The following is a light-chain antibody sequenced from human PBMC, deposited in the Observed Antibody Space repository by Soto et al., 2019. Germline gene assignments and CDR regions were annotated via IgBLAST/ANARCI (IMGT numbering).Light chain of an antibody. CDR2: GAS. CDR1: QSVSSK. CDR3: QQYDNWPFT. J-gene: IGKJ3*01. Sequence: EVVMTQSPATLSVSPGEGATLSCTASQSVSSKLAWYQQKPGQAPRLLIYGASTRATGIPARFSGSESGTEFALSISSLPSEDFAVYYCQQYDNWPFTFGPGTKVDI. V-gene: IGKV3-15*01.